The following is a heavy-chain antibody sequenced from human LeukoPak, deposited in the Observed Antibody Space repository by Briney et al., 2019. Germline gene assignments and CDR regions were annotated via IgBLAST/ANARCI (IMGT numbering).Heavy chain of an antibody. J-gene: IGHJ3*02. V-gene: IGHV3-9*03. CDR1: GFTFDDYA. D-gene: IGHD6-19*01. Sequence: GRSLRLSCAASGFTFDDYAMHWARQAPGKGLEWVSGISWNSGSTGYADSVKGRFTISRDNAKNSLYLQMNSLRAEDMALYYCAKDQGPAGLNAFDIWGQGTMVTVSS. CDR2: ISWNSGST. CDR3: AKDQGPAGLNAFDI.